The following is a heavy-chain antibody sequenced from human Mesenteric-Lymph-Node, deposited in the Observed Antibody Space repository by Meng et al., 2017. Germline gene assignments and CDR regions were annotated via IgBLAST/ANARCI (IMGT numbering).Heavy chain of an antibody. CDR2: IKHDGSEK. V-gene: IGHV3-7*01. J-gene: IGHJ4*02. D-gene: IGHD6-19*01. CDR1: GFTFSRNI. CDR3: ARGPGWYSGY. Sequence: GESLKISCAASGFTFSRNIMKWVRQAPGKGLEWVTNIKHDGSEKYYVDSVKGRFTISRDNAKNSLYLQMNSLRAEDTAVYYCARGPGWYSGYWGQGTLVTVSS.